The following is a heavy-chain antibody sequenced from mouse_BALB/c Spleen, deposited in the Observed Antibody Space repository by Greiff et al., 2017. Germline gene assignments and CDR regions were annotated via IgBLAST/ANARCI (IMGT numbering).Heavy chain of an antibody. CDR1: GYSITSDYA. J-gene: IGHJ3*01. Sequence: EVQGVESGPGLVKPSQSLSLTCTVTGYSITSDYAWNWIRQFPGNKLEWMGYISYSGSTSYNPTLKSRISITRDTSKNQFFLQLNSVTTEDTATYYCARWDPFFAYWGQGTLVTVSA. CDR3: ARWDPFFAY. D-gene: IGHD4-1*01. CDR2: ISYSGST. V-gene: IGHV3-2*02.